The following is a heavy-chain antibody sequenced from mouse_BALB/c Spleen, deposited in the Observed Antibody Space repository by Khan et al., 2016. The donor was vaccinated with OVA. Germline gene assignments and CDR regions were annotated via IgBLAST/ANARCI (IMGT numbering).Heavy chain of an antibody. Sequence: EVQLQESGPGLVKPSQSLSLTCTVTGYSITSGYAWNWIRQFPGNKLEWMGYISYSGVTSYTPSLKSRTSITRDTSKNQFFLQLNSVTTEDTAADYCARGNYYGYYFDYWGQGTTLTVSS. CDR1: GYSITSGYA. D-gene: IGHD1-1*01. V-gene: IGHV3-2*02. CDR2: ISYSGVT. CDR3: ARGNYYGYYFDY. J-gene: IGHJ2*01.